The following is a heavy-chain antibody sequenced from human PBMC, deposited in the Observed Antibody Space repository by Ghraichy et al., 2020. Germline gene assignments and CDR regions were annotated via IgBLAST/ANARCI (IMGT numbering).Heavy chain of an antibody. D-gene: IGHD5-12*01. CDR1: GFSLNTSGVA. V-gene: IGHV2-5*01. CDR3: AHSGYGFHFDY. Sequence: SGPTLVKPTQTLTLTCSFSGFSLNTSGVAVGWVRQPPGKALESLAIIYWNDDKRYSPSLKSRLTIVKDTSKNQVVLTMTNMDPVETATYYCAHSGYGFHFDYWGQGILVTVSS. CDR2: IYWNDDK. J-gene: IGHJ4*02.